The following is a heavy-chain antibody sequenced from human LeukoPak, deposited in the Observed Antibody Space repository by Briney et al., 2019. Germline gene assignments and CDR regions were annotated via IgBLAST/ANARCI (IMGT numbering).Heavy chain of an antibody. D-gene: IGHD4-23*01. CDR3: AAAIPTVVKTLDTLDI. J-gene: IGHJ3*02. Sequence: GTSVKVSCKASGFTFTSSAVQWVRQARGQRLEWLGWIVVGSGNTNYAQKFQERVAITRDMSTGTAYMELSSLRSEDMAVYYCAAAIPTVVKTLDTLDIWGQGTMVTVSS. V-gene: IGHV1-58*01. CDR2: IVVGSGNT. CDR1: GFTFTSSA.